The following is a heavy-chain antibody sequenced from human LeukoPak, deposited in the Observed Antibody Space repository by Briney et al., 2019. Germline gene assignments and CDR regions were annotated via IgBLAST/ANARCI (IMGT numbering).Heavy chain of an antibody. CDR1: GGSISSSSYY. J-gene: IGHJ6*02. CDR3: ARGDWPQGYYYYGMDV. D-gene: IGHD3-9*01. Sequence: PSETLSLTCTVSGGSISSSSYYWGWIRQPPGKGLEWIGYIYYSGSTNYNPSLKSRVTISVDTSKNQFSLKLSSVTAADTAVYYCARGDWPQGYYYYGMDVWGQGTTVTVSS. CDR2: IYYSGST. V-gene: IGHV4-61*05.